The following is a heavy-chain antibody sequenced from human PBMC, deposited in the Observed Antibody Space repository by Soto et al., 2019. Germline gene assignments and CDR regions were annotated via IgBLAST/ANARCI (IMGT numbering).Heavy chain of an antibody. CDR2: ISYDGSNK. J-gene: IGHJ6*02. Sequence: QVQLVESGGGVVQPGGSLRLSCEVSGFNFGNFGMHWVRQAPGKGLEWVTVISYDGSNKYYAESVKGRFIISRDKSENTLYLQMNSLRAEDTAVYYCAKDLGSGKPYYYYAMDVWGQGTTVTVSS. V-gene: IGHV3-30*18. D-gene: IGHD3-10*01. CDR3: AKDLGSGKPYYYYAMDV. CDR1: GFNFGNFG.